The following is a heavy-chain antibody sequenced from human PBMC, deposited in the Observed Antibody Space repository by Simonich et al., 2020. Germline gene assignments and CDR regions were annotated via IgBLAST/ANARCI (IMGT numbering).Heavy chain of an antibody. CDR2: ISYEESNK. D-gene: IGHD2-21*02. CDR1: GFTFRSYA. J-gene: IGHJ4*02. CDR3: ARDGERYCGGDCYSYFDY. Sequence: QVQLVESGGGVVQPGRSLRLSCAASGFTFRSYAMHWVRQAPGKGLEWVAVISYEESNKYYADSVKGRFTISRDNSKNTLYLKMNSLRAEDTAVYYCARDGERYCGGDCYSYFDYWGQGTLVTVSS. V-gene: IGHV3-30*07.